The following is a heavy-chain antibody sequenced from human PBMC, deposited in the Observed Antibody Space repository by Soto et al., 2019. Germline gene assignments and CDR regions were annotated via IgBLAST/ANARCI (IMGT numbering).Heavy chain of an antibody. CDR2: INPNSGGT. Sequence: XSVKVSFKASGYPFTGYYMHWVRQAPGQGLEWMGWINPNSGGTNYAQKFQGRVTMTRDTSISTAYMELSRLRSDDTAVYYCERDLITMVRGVIKWGQGTLVTVSS. V-gene: IGHV1-2*02. CDR3: ERDLITMVRGVIK. CDR1: GYPFTGYY. D-gene: IGHD3-10*01. J-gene: IGHJ4*02.